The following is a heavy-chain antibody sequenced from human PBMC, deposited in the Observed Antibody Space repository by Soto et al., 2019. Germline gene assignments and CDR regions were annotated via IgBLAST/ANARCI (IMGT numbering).Heavy chain of an antibody. CDR1: GFSLSTSGVG. V-gene: IGHV2-5*01. J-gene: IGHJ4*02. Sequence: SCPTLVNPTQTLTLTCTFSGFSLSTSGVGVGWIRQPPGKALEWLALIYWNDDKRYSPSLKSRLTITKDTSKNQVVLTMTNMDPVDTATYYCAHSLLRFLEWSSFFDYWGQGTLVTVSS. D-gene: IGHD3-3*01. CDR2: IYWNDDK. CDR3: AHSLLRFLEWSSFFDY.